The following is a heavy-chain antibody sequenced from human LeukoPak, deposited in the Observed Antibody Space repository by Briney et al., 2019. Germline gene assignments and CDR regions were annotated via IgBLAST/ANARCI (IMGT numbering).Heavy chain of an antibody. CDR3: VRAKSSSGPSHDAFDI. D-gene: IGHD6-19*01. CDR2: ISYDGSNK. CDR1: GFTFSSYG. Sequence: SGGSLRLSCAASGFTFSSYGMHWVRQAPGKGLEWVAVISYDGSNKYYADSVKGRFTISRDNAKNSLYLQMNSLRAEDTAVYYCVRAKSSSGPSHDAFDIWGQGTMVTVSS. V-gene: IGHV3-30*03. J-gene: IGHJ3*02.